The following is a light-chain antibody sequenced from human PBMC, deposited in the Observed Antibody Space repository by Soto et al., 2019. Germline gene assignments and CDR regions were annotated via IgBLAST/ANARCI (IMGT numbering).Light chain of an antibody. CDR1: SSDVGGYNY. CDR3: CSYTSSSAPWV. CDR2: EVS. J-gene: IGLJ3*02. V-gene: IGLV2-14*01. Sequence: QSVLTQPASVSGSPGQSITISCTGTSSDVGGYNYVSWYQQHPGKAPKLMIYEVSNRPSGVSNRFSGSKSGNTASLTISGLQAEDEADYYCCSYTSSSAPWVFGGGTKLTVL.